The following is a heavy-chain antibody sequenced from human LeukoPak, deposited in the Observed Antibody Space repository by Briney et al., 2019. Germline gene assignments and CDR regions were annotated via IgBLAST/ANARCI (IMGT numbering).Heavy chain of an antibody. V-gene: IGHV4-59*01. J-gene: IGHJ5*02. CDR3: ARAPYYYDSSGYYSPFDP. CDR2: IYYSGST. CDR1: GGSISSYY. Sequence: PSETLSLTCTVSGGSISSYYWSWIRQPPGKGLEWIGYIYYSGSTNYNPSLKSRVTISVDTSKNQFSLKLSSVTAADTAVYYCARAPYYYDSSGYYSPFDPWGQGTLVTVSS. D-gene: IGHD3-22*01.